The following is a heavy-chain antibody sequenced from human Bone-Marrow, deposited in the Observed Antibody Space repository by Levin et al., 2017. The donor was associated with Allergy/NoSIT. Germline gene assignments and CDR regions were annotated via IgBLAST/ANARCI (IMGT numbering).Heavy chain of an antibody. CDR2: MNPNSGNT. CDR3: ARNRGTVTTAWFWFDP. V-gene: IGHV1-8*01. J-gene: IGHJ5*02. D-gene: IGHD4-17*01. Sequence: ASVKVSCKASGYTFTSYDINWVRQATGQGLEWMGWMNPNSGNTGYAQKFQGRVTMTRNTSISTAYMELSSLRSEDMAVYYCARNRGTVTTAWFWFDPWGQGTLVTVSS. CDR1: GYTFTSYD.